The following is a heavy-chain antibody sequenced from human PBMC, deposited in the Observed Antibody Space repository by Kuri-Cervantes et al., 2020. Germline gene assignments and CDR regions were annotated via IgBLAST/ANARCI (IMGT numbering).Heavy chain of an antibody. V-gene: IGHV3-21*01. Sequence: GESLKISCAASGFTFSSYSMNWVRQAPGKGLEWVSSISSSSSYIYYADSVKGRFTISRDNAKNSLYLQMNSLRAEDTAVYYCARDRLWFGEFPYYFDYWGQGTLVTVSS. CDR2: ISSSSSYI. CDR1: GFTFSSYS. D-gene: IGHD3-10*01. CDR3: ARDRLWFGEFPYYFDY. J-gene: IGHJ4*02.